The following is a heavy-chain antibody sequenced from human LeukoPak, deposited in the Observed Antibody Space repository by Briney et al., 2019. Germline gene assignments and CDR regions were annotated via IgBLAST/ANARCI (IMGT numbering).Heavy chain of an antibody. V-gene: IGHV3-53*01. CDR3: AREDCSSTSCSGGYYYGMDV. CDR2: IYSGGST. CDR1: GFTVSSNY. D-gene: IGHD2-2*01. J-gene: IGHJ6*02. Sequence: GGPLRLSCAASGFTVSSNYMSWVRPAPGKGLEWVSVIYSGGSTYYADSVKGRFTISRDNSKNTLYLQMNSLRAEDTAVYYCAREDCSSTSCSGGYYYGMDVWGQGTTVTVSS.